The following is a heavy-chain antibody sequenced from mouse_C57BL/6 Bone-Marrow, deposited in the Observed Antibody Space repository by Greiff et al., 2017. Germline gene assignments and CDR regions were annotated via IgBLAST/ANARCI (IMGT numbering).Heavy chain of an antibody. CDR3: ARSLRDYAMDY. Sequence: VQLQQPGAELVKPGASVKLSCKASGYTFTSYWMHWVKQRPGQGLEWIGMIHPNSGSTNYNEKFKSKATLTVDKSSSTAYMQLSSLTSEDSAVYDCARSLRDYAMDYWGQGTSVTVSS. J-gene: IGHJ4*01. D-gene: IGHD3-3*01. V-gene: IGHV1-64*01. CDR1: GYTFTSYW. CDR2: IHPNSGST.